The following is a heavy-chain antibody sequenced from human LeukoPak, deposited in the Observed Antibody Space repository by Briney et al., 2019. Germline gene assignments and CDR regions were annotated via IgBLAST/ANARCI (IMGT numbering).Heavy chain of an antibody. D-gene: IGHD6-13*01. J-gene: IGHJ4*02. CDR2: ISGSGGST. CDR3: AKFTGYSSSHLDY. Sequence: GGSLRLSCAASGFTFSSHAMSWVRQAPGKGLEWVSAISGSGGSTYYADSVKGRFTISRDNSKNTLYLQMNSLRAEDTAVYYCAKFTGYSSSHLDYWGQGTLVTVSS. CDR1: GFTFSSHA. V-gene: IGHV3-23*01.